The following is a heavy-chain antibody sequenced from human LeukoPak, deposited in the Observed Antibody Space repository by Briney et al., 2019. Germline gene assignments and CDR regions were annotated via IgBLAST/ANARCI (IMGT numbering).Heavy chain of an antibody. V-gene: IGHV3-23*01. CDR3: TSGMDV. D-gene: IGHD5-12*01. Sequence: GGSLRLSCVASGFNFSNHPLSWVRQAPGQGLEWVSAISASGTGTFYADSVRGRFVISRDNSEKKMFLQMNSLRAEDTAVYYCTSGMDVWGQGTAV. CDR1: GFNFSNHP. J-gene: IGHJ6*02. CDR2: ISASGTGT.